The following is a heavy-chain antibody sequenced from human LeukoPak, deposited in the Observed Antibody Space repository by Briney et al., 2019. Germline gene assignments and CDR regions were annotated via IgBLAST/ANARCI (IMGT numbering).Heavy chain of an antibody. CDR3: ARLIIRYNWNDEVDY. D-gene: IGHD1-20*01. J-gene: IGHJ4*02. CDR2: IIPIFGTA. V-gene: IGHV1-69*13. Sequence: SVKVSCKASGGTFSSYAISWVRQAPGRGLEWMGGIIPIFGTANYAQKFQGRVTITADESTSTAYMELSSLRSEDTAVYYCARLIIRYNWNDEVDYWGQGTLVTVSS. CDR1: GGTFSSYA.